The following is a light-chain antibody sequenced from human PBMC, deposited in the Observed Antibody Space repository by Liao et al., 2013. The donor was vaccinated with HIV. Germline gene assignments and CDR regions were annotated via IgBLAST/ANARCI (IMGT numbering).Light chain of an antibody. CDR1: NIGSKS. Sequence: SYELTQPPSVSVAPGKTASITCGGSNIGSKSVHWYQQKPGQAPVLVIYQGTKRPSGIPERFSGSYSGDTATLTISGTQVMDESDYFCQAWDNRAEVVFGGGTKLTVL. V-gene: IGLV3-21*01. CDR2: QGT. J-gene: IGLJ2*01. CDR3: QAWDNRAEVV.